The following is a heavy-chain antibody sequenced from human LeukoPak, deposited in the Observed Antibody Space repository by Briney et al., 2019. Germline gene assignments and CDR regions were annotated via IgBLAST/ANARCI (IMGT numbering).Heavy chain of an antibody. CDR1: GGSISSYY. V-gene: IGHV4-59*01. D-gene: IGHD2-2*01. CDR2: IYYSGST. Sequence: PSETLSLTCTVSGGSISSYYWSWIRQPPGKGLEWIGYIYYSGSTNYNPSLKSRVTISVDTSKNQFSLKLSSVTAADTAVYYCASWKLYCSSTSCYYYFDYWGQGTLVTVSS. J-gene: IGHJ4*02. CDR3: ASWKLYCSSTSCYYYFDY.